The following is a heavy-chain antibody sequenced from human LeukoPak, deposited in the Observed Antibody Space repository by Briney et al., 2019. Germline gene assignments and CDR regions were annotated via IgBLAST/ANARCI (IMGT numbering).Heavy chain of an antibody. CDR1: GYSISSGYY. D-gene: IGHD5-12*01. CDR3: ARLTERRVPYSGYERYWFDP. V-gene: IGHV4-38-2*01. Sequence: KPSETLSLTCAVSGYSISSGYYWGWVRQPPGKGLGWIGSIYHSGSTYYNPSLKSRVTISVDTSKNQFSLKLSSVTAADTAVYYCARLTERRVPYSGYERYWFDPWGQGTLVTVSS. J-gene: IGHJ5*02. CDR2: IYHSGST.